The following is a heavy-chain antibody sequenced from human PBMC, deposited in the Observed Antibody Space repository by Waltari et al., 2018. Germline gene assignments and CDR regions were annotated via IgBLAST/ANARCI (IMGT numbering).Heavy chain of an antibody. V-gene: IGHV4-39*07. CDR2: IYYSGST. Sequence: QLQLQESGPGLVKPSETLSLTCTVSGGSISSSSYYLGWIRQPPGKGLEWIGSIYYSGSTYYNPSLKSRVTISVDTSKNQFSLKLSSVTAADTAGYYGARELAGHFDYWGQGTLVTVSS. CDR1: GGSISSSSYY. J-gene: IGHJ4*02. D-gene: IGHD6-13*01. CDR3: ARELAGHFDY.